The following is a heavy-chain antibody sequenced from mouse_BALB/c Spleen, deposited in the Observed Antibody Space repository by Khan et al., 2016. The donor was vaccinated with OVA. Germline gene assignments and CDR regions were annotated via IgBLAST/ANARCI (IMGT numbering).Heavy chain of an antibody. CDR3: ARSGCDGTWFAH. V-gene: IGHV1S136*01. D-gene: IGHD2-13*01. CDR2: INPYNDGT. Sequence: EVQLQESGPELVKPGASVKMSCKASGYTFAGFVMHWVKQKPGQGLEWIGYINPYNDGTKYNEKFKGKATLTSDKSSSTVYMELSRLTSDDSAVYYCARSGCDGTWFAHWGQGTLVTVSA. J-gene: IGHJ3*01. CDR1: GYTFAGFV.